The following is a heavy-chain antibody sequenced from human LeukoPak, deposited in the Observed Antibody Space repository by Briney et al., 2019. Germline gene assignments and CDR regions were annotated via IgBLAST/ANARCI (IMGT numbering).Heavy chain of an antibody. Sequence: TPSQTLSLTCTVSGGSISSGSYYWSWIRQPAGKGLEWIGRVYPSGSTNYNPSLKSRVSISVDTSKNQFSLKLSSVTAADTAVYYCARGRYSNYYYYMDVWGKGTTVTVSS. CDR1: GGSISSGSYY. V-gene: IGHV4-61*02. J-gene: IGHJ6*03. D-gene: IGHD6-13*01. CDR2: VYPSGST. CDR3: ARGRYSNYYYYMDV.